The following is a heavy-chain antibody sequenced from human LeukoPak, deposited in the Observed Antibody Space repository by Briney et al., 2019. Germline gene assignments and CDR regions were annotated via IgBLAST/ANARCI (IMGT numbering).Heavy chain of an antibody. D-gene: IGHD3-16*01. CDR2: IRSDGSEA. CDR3: TRDRAYKTFDF. Sequence: PGGSLRLSCAASGFIFSSSWITWVRQAPGKGLEWVAVIRSDGSEAAYVDSVIGRFTISRDNAKNSLFLQKMSLRVEDTAVYYCTRDRAYKTFDFWGQGALVTVSS. J-gene: IGHJ4*02. V-gene: IGHV3-7*04. CDR1: GFIFSSSW.